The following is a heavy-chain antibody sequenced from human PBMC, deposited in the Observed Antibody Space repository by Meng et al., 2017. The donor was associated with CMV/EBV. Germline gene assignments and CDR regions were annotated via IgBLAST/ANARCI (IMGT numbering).Heavy chain of an antibody. CDR1: GFTFSNAW. Sequence: EVQLVESGXXXXXPXGSXRLSCAASGFTFSNAWMSWVRQAPGKGLEWVGRIKSKTDGGTTDYAAPVKGRFTISRDDSKNTLYLQMNSLKTEDTAVYYCTTGYDYVWGSYRTTFDLWGRGTLVTVSS. D-gene: IGHD3-16*02. CDR2: IKSKTDGGTT. J-gene: IGHJ2*01. V-gene: IGHV3-15*01. CDR3: TTGYDYVWGSYRTTFDL.